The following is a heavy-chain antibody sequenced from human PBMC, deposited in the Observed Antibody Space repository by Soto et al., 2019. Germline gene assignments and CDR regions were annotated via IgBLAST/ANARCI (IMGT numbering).Heavy chain of an antibody. D-gene: IGHD4-17*01. CDR2: IYHSGSS. Sequence: QLQLQESGSGLVKPSQTLSLTCAVSGGSISSGGYPWSWIRQPPGKGLEWIGYIYHSGSSYYNPSLKSRVTISVDRSNNQISLKLSYVTAADTAVYYCARGMTTVTTFDYWGQGTLVTVSS. V-gene: IGHV4-30-2*01. CDR3: ARGMTTVTTFDY. CDR1: GGSISSGGYP. J-gene: IGHJ4*02.